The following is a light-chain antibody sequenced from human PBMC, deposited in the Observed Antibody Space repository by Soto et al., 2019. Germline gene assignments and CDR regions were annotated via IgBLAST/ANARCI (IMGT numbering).Light chain of an antibody. V-gene: IGKV1-6*01. CDR1: QGIRND. CDR2: AAT. CDR3: LQDYNFPLT. J-gene: IGKJ4*01. Sequence: AIQMTQSPSSVSASVGDRVTITCRASQGIRNDLGWYQQKPGKAPKLLIYAATSLQSGVPSRFSGSASGTDFTLTISSLQPEDFATYYCLQDYNFPLTFGGGTKVEIK.